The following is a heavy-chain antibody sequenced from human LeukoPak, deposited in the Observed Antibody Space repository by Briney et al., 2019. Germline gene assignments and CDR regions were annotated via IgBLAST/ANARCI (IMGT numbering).Heavy chain of an antibody. J-gene: IGHJ5*02. CDR1: GYSFTSYW. Sequence: PGESLKISCKGSGYSFTSYWIGWVRQMPGKGLEWMGIIYPGDSDTRYSPSFQGQVTISADKSISTAYLQWSSLKASDTAMYYCARQGALRYFDWSPDWFDPWGQGTLVTVSS. D-gene: IGHD3-9*01. CDR2: IYPGDSDT. CDR3: ARQGALRYFDWSPDWFDP. V-gene: IGHV5-51*01.